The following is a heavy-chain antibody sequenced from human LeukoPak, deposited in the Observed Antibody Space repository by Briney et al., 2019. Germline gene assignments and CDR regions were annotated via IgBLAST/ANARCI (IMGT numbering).Heavy chain of an antibody. J-gene: IGHJ4*02. CDR1: GYSISSGYY. V-gene: IGHV4-38-2*02. CDR3: AREHYYDSTG. Sequence: SETLSLTCTVSGYSISSGYYWGWIRQPPGKGLEWIGSIYYSGSTYYNPSLKSRVTISVDTSKNQFSLKLSSVTAADTAVYYCAREHYYDSTGWGQGTLVTVSS. CDR2: IYYSGST. D-gene: IGHD3-22*01.